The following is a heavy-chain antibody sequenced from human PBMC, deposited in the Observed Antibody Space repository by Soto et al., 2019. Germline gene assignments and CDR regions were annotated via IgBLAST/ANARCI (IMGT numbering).Heavy chain of an antibody. CDR3: ARGKHVLATNWFDP. V-gene: IGHV4-59*01. J-gene: IGHJ5*02. CDR1: GGSISSYY. D-gene: IGHD1-26*01. CDR2: IYYSGST. Sequence: SETLSLTCTVSGGSISSYYWSWIRQPPGKGLEWIGYIYYSGSTNYNPSLKSRVTISVDTSKNQFSLKLSSVTAADTAVYYCARGKHVLATNWFDPSGHGTLVTVSS.